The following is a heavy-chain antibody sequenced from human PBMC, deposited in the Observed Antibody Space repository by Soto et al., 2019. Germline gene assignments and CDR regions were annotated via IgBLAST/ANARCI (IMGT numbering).Heavy chain of an antibody. CDR3: ARIGDTAMVMSGMDV. CDR2: MNPNSGNT. V-gene: IGHV1-8*01. CDR1: GYTVTSYD. Sequence: ATVNVSCRASGYTVTSYDIKCVRLANGQGLEWMGWMNPNSGNTGYAQKFQGRVTMTRNTSISTAYMELSSLRSEDTAVYYCARIGDTAMVMSGMDVWGQGTTVTVSS. J-gene: IGHJ6*02. D-gene: IGHD5-18*01.